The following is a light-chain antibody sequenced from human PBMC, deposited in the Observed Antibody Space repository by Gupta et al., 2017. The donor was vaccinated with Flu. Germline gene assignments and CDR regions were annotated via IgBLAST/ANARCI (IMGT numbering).Light chain of an antibody. CDR2: DDS. V-gene: IGLV3-21*02. J-gene: IGLJ3*02. Sequence: SYVLTQSPSVSVAPGETARITCGGINIGSKSVHWYQQRPGQAPVLVVYDDSGRPSGIPERLSGSNSGNTATLTIYRVEAGDEADYYCQVWDSSDDHRAVFGGGTKLTVL. CDR1: NIGSKS. CDR3: QVWDSSDDHRAV.